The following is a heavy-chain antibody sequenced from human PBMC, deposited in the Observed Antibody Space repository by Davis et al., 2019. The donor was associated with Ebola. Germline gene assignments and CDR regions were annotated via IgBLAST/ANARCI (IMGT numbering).Heavy chain of an antibody. D-gene: IGHD1-26*01. CDR2: IKQDGSEK. CDR3: AVATLMTSDY. J-gene: IGHJ4*02. V-gene: IGHV3-7*03. Sequence: GESLKISCAAFGFTFRDAWMSWVRQAPGKGLEWVANIKQDGSEKYYVDSVKGRFTISRDNAKNSLYLQMNSLRAEDTAVYYCAVATLMTSDYWGQGTLVTVSS. CDR1: GFTFRDAW.